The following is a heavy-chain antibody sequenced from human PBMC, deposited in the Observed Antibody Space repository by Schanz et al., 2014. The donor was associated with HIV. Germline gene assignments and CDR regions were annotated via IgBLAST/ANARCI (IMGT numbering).Heavy chain of an antibody. D-gene: IGHD2-15*01. Sequence: VQLVESGGGVVQPGRSLRLSCAASGFTFSSFGMHWVRQAPGKGLVWVSRINSDGSSTSYADSVKGRFTISRDNAKNTLYLQMNSLRAEDTAVYYCARPALVCSGGSCYRDHYYYGMDVWGQGTTVTVSS. CDR1: GFTFSSFG. CDR2: INSDGSST. V-gene: IGHV3-74*02. J-gene: IGHJ6*02. CDR3: ARPALVCSGGSCYRDHYYYGMDV.